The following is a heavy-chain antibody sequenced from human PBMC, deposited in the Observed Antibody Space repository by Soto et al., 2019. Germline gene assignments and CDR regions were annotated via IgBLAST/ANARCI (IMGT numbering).Heavy chain of an antibody. J-gene: IGHJ4*02. CDR3: GRGASGSYRLDY. V-gene: IGHV3-74*01. CDR1: GFTFSSYW. CDR2: INSDGSST. Sequence: EVQLVESGGGLVQPGGSLRLSCAASGFTFSSYWMHWVRQAPGKGLVWVSRINSDGSSTNYADSVKGQFTISRDNAKNTLYLQMNSLRAEDTAVYYCGRGASGSYRLDYWGLGTLVTVSS. D-gene: IGHD3-10*01.